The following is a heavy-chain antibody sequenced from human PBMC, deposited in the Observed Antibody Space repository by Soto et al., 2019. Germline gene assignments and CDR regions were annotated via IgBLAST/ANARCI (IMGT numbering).Heavy chain of an antibody. CDR2: IYSGGST. D-gene: IGHD5-12*01. J-gene: IGHJ6*03. CDR1: GFTVSSNY. Sequence: GESLRLSCAASGFTVSSNYMSWVRQAPGKGLEWVSVIYSGGSTYYADSVKGRFTISRDNSKNTLYLQMNSLRAEDTAVYYCARCRASVATTPVYYYYYMDVWGKGTTVTVSS. CDR3: ARCRASVATTPVYYYYYMDV. V-gene: IGHV3-66*01.